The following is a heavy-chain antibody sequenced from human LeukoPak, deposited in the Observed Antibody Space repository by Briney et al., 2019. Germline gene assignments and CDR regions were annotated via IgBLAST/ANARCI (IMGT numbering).Heavy chain of an antibody. CDR2: ISAYNGNT. CDR3: ARKGQYGALGYYYYGMDV. D-gene: IGHD4-17*01. V-gene: IGHV1-18*01. Sequence: ASVKVSCKASGYTFTSYGISWVRQAPGQGLEWMGWISAYNGNTNYAQKLQGRVTMTTDTSTSTAYMELRGLRSDDTAVYYCARKGQYGALGYYYYGMDVWGQGTTVTVSS. CDR1: GYTFTSYG. J-gene: IGHJ6*02.